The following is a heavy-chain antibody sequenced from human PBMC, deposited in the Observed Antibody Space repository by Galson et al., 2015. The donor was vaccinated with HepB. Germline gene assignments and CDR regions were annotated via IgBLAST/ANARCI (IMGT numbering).Heavy chain of an antibody. Sequence: TLSLTCTVSGGSISGGDYYWSWIRQPPGKGLEWIGYIYYSGSTYYNPSLKSRVTISADTSKNQFSLKLSSVTAADTAVYYCARVRGGSEWFKRGAFDIWGQGTMVTVSS. CDR1: GGSISGGDYY. V-gene: IGHV4-30-4*01. CDR3: ARVRGGSEWFKRGAFDI. CDR2: IYYSGST. D-gene: IGHD3-3*01. J-gene: IGHJ3*02.